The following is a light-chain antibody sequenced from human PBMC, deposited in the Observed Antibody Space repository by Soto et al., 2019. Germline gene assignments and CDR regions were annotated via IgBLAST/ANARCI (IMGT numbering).Light chain of an antibody. CDR3: QQYHRYSWT. V-gene: IGKV1-5*01. CDR2: DAS. J-gene: IGKJ1*01. Sequence: DIQMTQSPSTLSASVGDRVSIACRASQSISSSLAWYQQKPGKAPKLLMYDASSLESGVPSRFSGSGSGTDFTLSINSLQPQDFATYYCQQYHRYSWTFGQGAKVEIK. CDR1: QSISSS.